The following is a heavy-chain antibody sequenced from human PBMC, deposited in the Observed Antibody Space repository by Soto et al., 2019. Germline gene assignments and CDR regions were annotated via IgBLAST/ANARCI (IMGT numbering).Heavy chain of an antibody. CDR2: INPSGGGT. D-gene: IGHD3-3*01. Sequence: QVQLVQSGAEVKKPGASVKVSCKASGYTFTSNYMHWVRQAPGQGLEWMGIINPSGGGTSYAQKFQARVTMTADTSTITVYMELTSLRSEDTAVYYCARYYTLAYWGQGTLVTVSS. V-gene: IGHV1-46*01. CDR1: GYTFTSNY. J-gene: IGHJ4*02. CDR3: ARYYTLAY.